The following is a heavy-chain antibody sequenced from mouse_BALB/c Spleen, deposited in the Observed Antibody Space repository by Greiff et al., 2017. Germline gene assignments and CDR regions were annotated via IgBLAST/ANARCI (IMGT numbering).Heavy chain of an antibody. CDR3: ARWGGGNYGYFDV. Sequence: QVQLQQSGPELVKPGASVKISCKASGYAFSSSWMNWVKQRPGQGLEWIGRIYPGDGDTNYNGKFKGKATLTADKSSSTAYMQLSSLTSVDSAVYFCARWGGGNYGYFDVWGAGTTVTVSS. V-gene: IGHV1-82*01. J-gene: IGHJ1*01. CDR2: IYPGDGDT. CDR1: GYAFSSSW. D-gene: IGHD1-1*02.